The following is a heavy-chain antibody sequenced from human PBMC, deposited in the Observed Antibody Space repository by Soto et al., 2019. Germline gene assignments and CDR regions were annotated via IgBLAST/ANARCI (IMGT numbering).Heavy chain of an antibody. D-gene: IGHD3-22*01. CDR2: ISAYNGNT. Sequence: ASVKVSCKASGYTFTSYGISWVRQAPGQGLEWMGWISAYNGNTNYAQKLQGRVTMTTDTSTSTAYMELRSLRSDDTAVYYCAITYYYDSSGPHGAFDIWGQGTMVTVSS. CDR1: GYTFTSYG. J-gene: IGHJ3*02. V-gene: IGHV1-18*01. CDR3: AITYYYDSSGPHGAFDI.